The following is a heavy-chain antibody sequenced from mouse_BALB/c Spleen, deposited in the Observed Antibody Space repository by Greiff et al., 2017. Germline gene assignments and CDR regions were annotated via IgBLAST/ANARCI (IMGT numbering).Heavy chain of an antibody. V-gene: IGHV2-9*02. CDR2: IWAGGST. CDR3: ARAQYGNSYAMDY. J-gene: IGHJ4*01. Sequence: VMLVESGPGLVAPSQSLSITCTVSGFSLTSYGVHWVRQPPGKGLEWLGVIWAGGSTNYNSALMSRLSISKDNSKSQVFLKMNSLQTDDTAMYYCARAQYGNSYAMDYWGQGTSVTVSS. CDR1: GFSLTSYG. D-gene: IGHD2-10*02.